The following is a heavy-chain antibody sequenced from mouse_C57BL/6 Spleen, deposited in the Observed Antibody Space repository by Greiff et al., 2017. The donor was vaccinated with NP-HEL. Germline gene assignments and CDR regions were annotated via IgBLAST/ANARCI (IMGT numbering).Heavy chain of an antibody. J-gene: IGHJ1*03. CDR3: ARSNWLYWYFDV. Sequence: QVQLQQPGAELVRPGSSVKLSCKASGYTFTSYWMHWVKQRPIQGLEWIGNIYPSDSETHYNQKFKDKATLTVDKSSSTAYVQLSSLTSEDSAVYYCARSNWLYWYFDVWGTGTTVTASS. D-gene: IGHD4-1*01. V-gene: IGHV1-52*01. CDR1: GYTFTSYW. CDR2: IYPSDSET.